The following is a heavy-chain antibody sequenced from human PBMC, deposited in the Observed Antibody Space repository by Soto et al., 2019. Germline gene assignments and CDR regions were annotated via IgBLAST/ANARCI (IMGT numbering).Heavy chain of an antibody. V-gene: IGHV4-39*01. CDR1: GGSISSSSYY. CDR2: IYYSGST. D-gene: IGHD3-3*01. CDR3: ARHVGDFWSGYPDYYYYGMDV. Sequence: SETLSLTCTVSGGSISSSSYYWGWIRQPPGRGLEWIGSIYYSGSTYYNPSLKSRVTISVDTSKNQFSLKLSSVTAADTAVYYCARHVGDFWSGYPDYYYYGMDVWGQGTTVTVSS. J-gene: IGHJ6*02.